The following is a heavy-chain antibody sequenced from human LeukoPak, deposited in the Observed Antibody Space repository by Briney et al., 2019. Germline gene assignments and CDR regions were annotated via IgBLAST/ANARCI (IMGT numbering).Heavy chain of an antibody. CDR2: IYTSGST. CDR3: ARDNYCSSTSCYDLFYMDV. V-gene: IGHV4-4*07. J-gene: IGHJ6*03. D-gene: IGHD2-2*01. Sequence: SETLSLTCTVSGGSISSYYWSWIRQPAGKGLEWIGRIYTSGSTNYNPSLKSRVTMSVDTSKNQFSLKLSSVTAADTAVYYCARDNYCSSTSCYDLFYMDVWGEGTTVTVSS. CDR1: GGSISSYY.